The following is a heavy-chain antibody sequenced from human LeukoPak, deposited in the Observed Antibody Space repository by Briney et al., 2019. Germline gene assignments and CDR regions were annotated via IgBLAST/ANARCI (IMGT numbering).Heavy chain of an antibody. J-gene: IGHJ3*02. CDR1: GGTFSSYA. V-gene: IGHV1-69*13. CDR3: ASPLESGSAFDI. CDR2: IIPIFGTA. D-gene: IGHD1-26*01. Sequence: SVKVSCKASGGTFSSYAISWVRQAPGQGLEWMGGIIPIFGTANYAQKFQGRVTITADESTSTAYMELSSLRSEDTAVCYCASPLESGSAFDIWGQGTMVTVSS.